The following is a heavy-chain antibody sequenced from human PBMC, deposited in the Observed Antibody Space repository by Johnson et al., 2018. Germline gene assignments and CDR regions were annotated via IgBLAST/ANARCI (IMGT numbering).Heavy chain of an antibody. CDR3: ARKNDFDI. CDR2: IRYSGPT. J-gene: IGHJ3*02. CDR1: GVSIDNHY. Sequence: QVQLQESGPGLVKPSETLSLTCAVSGVSIDNHYWNWIRQSPGKGLEWIGFIRYSGPTNYHPSPRIRVTISIDTSKTQFSLKLSSLTAADTSLYYCARKNDFDIWGQGTMVTVSS. V-gene: IGHV4-59*11.